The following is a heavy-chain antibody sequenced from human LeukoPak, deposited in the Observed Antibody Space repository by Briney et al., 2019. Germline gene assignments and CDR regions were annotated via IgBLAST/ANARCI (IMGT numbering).Heavy chain of an antibody. CDR1: GFAFNNYA. CDR3: AKSDCGSDGCKLLNY. CDR2: VNDGGDAT. Sequence: GGSLRLSCAASGFAFNNYAMSWVRQAPGKGLEWVSAVNDGGDATKYAASVRGRFTISRGNSKNTLSLQMNSLRADDTAVYYCAKSDCGSDGCKLLNYWGQGTLVTVSS. J-gene: IGHJ4*02. D-gene: IGHD2-21*01. V-gene: IGHV3-23*01.